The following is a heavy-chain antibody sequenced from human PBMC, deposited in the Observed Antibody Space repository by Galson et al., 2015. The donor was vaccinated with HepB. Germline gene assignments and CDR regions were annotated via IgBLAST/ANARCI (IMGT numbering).Heavy chain of an antibody. CDR3: ARDWQQPQSRDYYYYGMDV. CDR2: IIPIFGTA. Sequence: SVKVSCKASGGTFSSYAISWVRQAPGQGLEWMGGIIPIFGTANYAQKFQGRVTITADKSTSTAYMELSSLRSEDTAVYYCARDWQQPQSRDYYYYGMDVWGQGTTVTVSS. D-gene: IGHD6-13*01. V-gene: IGHV1-69*06. J-gene: IGHJ6*02. CDR1: GGTFSSYA.